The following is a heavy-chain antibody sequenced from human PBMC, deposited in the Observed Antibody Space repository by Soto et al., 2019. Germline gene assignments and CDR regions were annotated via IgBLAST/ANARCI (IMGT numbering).Heavy chain of an antibody. D-gene: IGHD2-2*01. CDR3: TRVAYCSSTSCYLGGYGMDV. Sequence: HPGGSLRLSCTASGFTFGDYAMSWVRQAPGKGLEWVGFIRSKAYGGTTEYAASVKGRFTISRDDSKSIAYLQMNSLKTEDTAVYYCTRVAYCSSTSCYLGGYGMDVWGQGTTVTVSS. J-gene: IGHJ6*02. CDR1: GFTFGDYA. V-gene: IGHV3-49*04. CDR2: IRSKAYGGTT.